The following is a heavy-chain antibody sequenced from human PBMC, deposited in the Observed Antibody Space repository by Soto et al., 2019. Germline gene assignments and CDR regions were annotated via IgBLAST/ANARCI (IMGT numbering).Heavy chain of an antibody. Sequence: SETLSLTCAVSGGSISSSNLWSWVRTPPGKGLEWIGEIYHSGSTNYNPSLKSRVTISVDKSKNQFSLKLSSVTAADTAVYYCAIKVAVAGNWFDPWGQGTLVTVSS. CDR3: AIKVAVAGNWFDP. CDR2: IYHSGST. J-gene: IGHJ5*02. V-gene: IGHV4-4*02. CDR1: GGSISSSNL. D-gene: IGHD6-19*01.